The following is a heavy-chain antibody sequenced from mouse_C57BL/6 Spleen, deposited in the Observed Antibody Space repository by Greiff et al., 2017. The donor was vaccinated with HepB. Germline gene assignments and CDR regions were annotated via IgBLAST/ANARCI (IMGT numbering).Heavy chain of an antibody. D-gene: IGHD2-1*01. CDR3: ARGEVYYHFDY. CDR2: IDPSDSYT. J-gene: IGHJ2*01. Sequence: QLQQPGAELVMPGASVKLSCKASGYTFTSYWMHWVKQRPGQGLEWIGEIDPSDSYTNYNQKFKGKSTLTVEKSSSTAYMQLSSLTSEDSAVYYCARGEVYYHFDYWGQGTTLTVSS. CDR1: GYTFTSYW. V-gene: IGHV1-69*01.